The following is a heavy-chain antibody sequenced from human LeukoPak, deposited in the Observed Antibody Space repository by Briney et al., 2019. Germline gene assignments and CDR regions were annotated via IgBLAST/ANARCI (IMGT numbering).Heavy chain of an antibody. CDR2: IYYSGST. J-gene: IGHJ4*02. V-gene: IGHV4-59*01. CDR1: GGSISSYY. D-gene: IGHD3-10*01. Sequence: SETLSLTCTVSGGSISSYYWSWIRQPPGKGLEWIGYIYYSGSTNYNPSLKSRVTISVDTSKNQFSLKLSSVTAADTAVYYCARAYGSGTPIRGFDYWGQGTLVTVSS. CDR3: ARAYGSGTPIRGFDY.